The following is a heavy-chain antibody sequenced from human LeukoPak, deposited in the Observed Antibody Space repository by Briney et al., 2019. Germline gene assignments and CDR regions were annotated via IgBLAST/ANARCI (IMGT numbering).Heavy chain of an antibody. CDR2: IDTSGNT. J-gene: IGHJ6*02. V-gene: IGHV4-59*10. CDR3: ARYPQTWGTGYPDV. D-gene: IGHD3/OR15-3a*01. CDR1: GGSISSYT. Sequence: PSETLPLTCTDSGGSISSYTWSSIPPPAGKGLEWIARIDTSGNTDYTPSPKSRVTMSVDTSKNQFSLKLSSVTAADTDVYYCARYPQTWGTGYPDVWGPGPTVTVSS.